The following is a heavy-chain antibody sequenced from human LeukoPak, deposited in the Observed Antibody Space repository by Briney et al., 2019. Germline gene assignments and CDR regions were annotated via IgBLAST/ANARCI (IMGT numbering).Heavy chain of an antibody. D-gene: IGHD3-3*01. J-gene: IGHJ3*02. CDR3: TSDLGPLRFLEWPSAFDI. V-gene: IGHV3-49*04. CDR1: GFTFSSYS. Sequence: GGSLRLSCAASGFTFSSYSMSWVRQAPGKGLEWVGFIRSKAYGGTTEYAASVKGRFTISRDDSKSIAYLQMNSLKTEDTAVYYCTSDLGPLRFLEWPSAFDIWGQGTMVTVSS. CDR2: IRSKAYGGTT.